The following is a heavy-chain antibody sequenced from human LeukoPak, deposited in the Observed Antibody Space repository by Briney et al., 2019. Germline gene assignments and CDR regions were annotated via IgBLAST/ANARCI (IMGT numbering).Heavy chain of an antibody. D-gene: IGHD2-21*02. J-gene: IGHJ4*02. CDR1: GGSVSNYF. CDR3: ARDASVSICGGDCYPVD. CDR2: IYTSGST. Sequence: PSETLSPTCTVSGGSVSNYFWSWIRQPAGKGLEWIGRIYTSGSTNYNLSLSNRVTMSIDTSKNQFSLKLSSLTAADTAVYYCARDASVSICGGDCYPVDWGQGTLVTVSS. V-gene: IGHV4-4*07.